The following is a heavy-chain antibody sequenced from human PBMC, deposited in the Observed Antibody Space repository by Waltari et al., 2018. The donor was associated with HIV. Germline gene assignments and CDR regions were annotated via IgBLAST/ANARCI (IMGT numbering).Heavy chain of an antibody. Sequence: QVQLVESGGGVVQPGRSLRLSCAASGFTFSSYGMHWVRQAPGKGLEGVAVITYDGSNKYYADSVKGRFTISRDNSKNTLYLQMNSLRAEDTAVYYCAKGGSGYYYPNYWGQGTLVTVSS. V-gene: IGHV3-30*18. D-gene: IGHD3-22*01. CDR2: ITYDGSNK. J-gene: IGHJ4*02. CDR1: GFTFSSYG. CDR3: AKGGSGYYYPNY.